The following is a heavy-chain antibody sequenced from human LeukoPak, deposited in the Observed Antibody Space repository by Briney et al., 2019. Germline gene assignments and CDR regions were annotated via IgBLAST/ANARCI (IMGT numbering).Heavy chain of an antibody. Sequence: GESLKISCKGSGYSFTSYWIGWVRQMPGKGLEWMGIIYPGDSDTRYSPSFQGQVTISADKFISTAYLQWSSLKASDTAMYYCARHPNYYGSVRWFDPWGQGTLVTVSS. D-gene: IGHD3-10*01. CDR1: GYSFTSYW. V-gene: IGHV5-51*01. CDR2: IYPGDSDT. CDR3: ARHPNYYGSVRWFDP. J-gene: IGHJ5*02.